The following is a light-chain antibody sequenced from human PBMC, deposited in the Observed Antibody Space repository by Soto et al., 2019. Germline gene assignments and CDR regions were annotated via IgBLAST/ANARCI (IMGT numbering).Light chain of an antibody. J-gene: IGKJ1*01. CDR2: GTS. V-gene: IGKV3-15*01. CDR3: QQYDNWPPT. Sequence: EIVMTQSPVTLSVSPGERVTLSCRASQSVSSNLAWYQQKPGQAPRLLISGTSTRATGIPAKFSGSGSGTEFTLTIPSLQSEDFAVYYCQQYDNWPPTVGQGTKVDIK. CDR1: QSVSSN.